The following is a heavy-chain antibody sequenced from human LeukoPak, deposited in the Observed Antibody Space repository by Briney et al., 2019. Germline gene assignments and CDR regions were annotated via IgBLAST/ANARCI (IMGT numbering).Heavy chain of an antibody. Sequence: SVKVSCKASGGTFSSYAISWVRQAPGQGLEWMGRIIPIFGTANYAQKFQGRVTITADESTSTAYMELSSLRSEDMAVYYCARDLGPYDYVWGSYVFSAFDIWGQGTMVTVSS. CDR3: ARDLGPYDYVWGSYVFSAFDI. V-gene: IGHV1-69*13. CDR1: GGTFSSYA. D-gene: IGHD3-16*01. J-gene: IGHJ3*02. CDR2: IIPIFGTA.